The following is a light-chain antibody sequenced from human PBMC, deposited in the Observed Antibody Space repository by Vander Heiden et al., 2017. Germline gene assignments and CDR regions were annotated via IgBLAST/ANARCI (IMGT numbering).Light chain of an antibody. CDR1: QSISSY. Sequence: DIQMTQSPSSLSASVGDRVTITCRASQSISSYLNWYQQKPGKAPKLLIYAASSLQSGVPSRFSGSGSGTDFTLTISSLQPEDFATYYCQQRYSTPFSITFGQGTRLEIK. V-gene: IGKV1-39*01. J-gene: IGKJ5*01. CDR2: AAS. CDR3: QQRYSTPFSIT.